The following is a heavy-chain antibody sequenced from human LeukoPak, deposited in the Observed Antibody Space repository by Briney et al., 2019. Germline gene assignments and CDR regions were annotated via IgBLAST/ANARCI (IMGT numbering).Heavy chain of an antibody. J-gene: IGHJ3*01. CDR1: GFTFSSYW. CDR2: INGDGSST. V-gene: IGHV3-74*01. Sequence: PGGSLRLSCSASGFTFSSYWMHWVRQAPGKGLVWVLRINGDGSSTNYADSVKGRFTISRDNAKNTVYLQMNSLRAEDTAVYYCSRKRGFVPFDLWGQGTMVTVSS. CDR3: SRKRGFVPFDL. D-gene: IGHD6-25*01.